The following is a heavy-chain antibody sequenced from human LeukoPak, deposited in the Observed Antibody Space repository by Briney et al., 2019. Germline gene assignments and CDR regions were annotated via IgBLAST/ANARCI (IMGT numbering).Heavy chain of an antibody. CDR3: ASRPERYYDSSGYFN. Sequence: ASVKVSCKASGYTFTIYDINWVRQATGQGLEWMGWMNPNSGNTGYAQKFQGRVTMTRNTSISTAYMELSSLRSEDTAVYYCASRPERYYDSSGYFNWGQGTLVTVSS. CDR2: MNPNSGNT. CDR1: GYTFTIYD. D-gene: IGHD3-22*01. V-gene: IGHV1-8*01. J-gene: IGHJ4*02.